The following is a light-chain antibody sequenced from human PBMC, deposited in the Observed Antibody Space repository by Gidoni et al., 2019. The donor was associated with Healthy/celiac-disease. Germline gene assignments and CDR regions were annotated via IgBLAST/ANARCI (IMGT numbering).Light chain of an antibody. CDR2: KAS. Sequence: DIQMTQSPSPLSASVGDRVTITLRASQGISSWLAWYQQKPGKAPKLLIYKASSLESGVPSRFSGSGSGTEFTLTISSLQPDDFATYYCQQYNSYWETFXXXTKVEIK. J-gene: IGKJ1*01. CDR1: QGISSW. V-gene: IGKV1-5*03. CDR3: QQYNSYWET.